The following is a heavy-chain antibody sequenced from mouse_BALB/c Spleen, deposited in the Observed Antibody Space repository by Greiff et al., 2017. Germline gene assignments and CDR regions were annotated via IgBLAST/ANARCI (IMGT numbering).Heavy chain of an antibody. D-gene: IGHD2-1*01. Sequence: EVHLVESGGDLVKPGGSLKLSCAASGFTFSSYAMSWVRQTPAQRLEWVATISSGGSYTYYQDSVKGRFTISRDNAKNTLYLQMSSRRSEDTAMYYCAGLYYGNGEYFDYWGQGTTLTVSS. V-gene: IGHV5-9-3*01. CDR2: ISSGGSYT. J-gene: IGHJ2*01. CDR1: GFTFSSYA. CDR3: AGLYYGNGEYFDY.